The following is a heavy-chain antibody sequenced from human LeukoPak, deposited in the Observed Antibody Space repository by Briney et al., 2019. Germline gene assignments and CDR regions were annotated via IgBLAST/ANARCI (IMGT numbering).Heavy chain of an antibody. V-gene: IGHV4-34*01. Sequence: PSETVSLTGAVYGGTFSGYFWSWIRLPPGKGLEWIGEINHSGSTNYKPSLKSPVTISVDKSKNQVSLKLSSVTAADTAVYYCAGGCVGELYFDYWGQGTLVTVSS. CDR1: GGTFSGYF. CDR3: AGGCVGELYFDY. D-gene: IGHD3-10*01. J-gene: IGHJ4*02. CDR2: INHSGST.